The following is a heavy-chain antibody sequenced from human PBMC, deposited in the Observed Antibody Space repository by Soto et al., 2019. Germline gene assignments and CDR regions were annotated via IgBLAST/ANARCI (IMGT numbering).Heavy chain of an antibody. CDR1: GVSITDYY. CDR2: VYTSGHT. Sequence: SETLSLTCTVSGVSITDYYYTWIRQSAGKGLEWIGRVYTSGHTNFNPSLKSRVTMSVDTSKNHFSLNLSSVTAADMAVYYCAREGSYSAYNFAHGIQLWSFDFWGQGALVTVSS. D-gene: IGHD5-12*01. V-gene: IGHV4-4*07. J-gene: IGHJ4*02. CDR3: AREGSYSAYNFAHGIQLWSFDF.